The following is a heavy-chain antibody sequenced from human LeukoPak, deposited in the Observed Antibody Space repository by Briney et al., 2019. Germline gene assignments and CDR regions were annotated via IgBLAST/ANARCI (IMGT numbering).Heavy chain of an antibody. V-gene: IGHV4-59*01. Sequence: SETLSLTCTVSGGSINSYYWSWIRQPPGKGLEWIGCIYYSGSTNYNPSLKSRVTISVDTSKSQFSLRLSSVTAADTAMYYCARLSAAAGSNWFDPWGQGTLVTVSS. D-gene: IGHD6-13*01. CDR3: ARLSAAAGSNWFDP. CDR2: IYYSGST. CDR1: GGSINSYY. J-gene: IGHJ5*02.